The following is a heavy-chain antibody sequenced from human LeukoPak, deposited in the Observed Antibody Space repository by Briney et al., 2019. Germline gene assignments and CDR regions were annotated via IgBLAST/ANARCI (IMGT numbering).Heavy chain of an antibody. V-gene: IGHV3-7*01. Sequence: GGSLRLSCAASGLTFSSYWMSWVRQAPGKGPWWVANIKPDGSGKYYVDSVKGRFTISRDNAENSLFLHMNSLRAEDTAVYYCARCAVAAAGDYWGRGTLVTVSS. CDR2: IKPDGSGK. CDR1: GLTFSSYW. CDR3: ARCAVAAAGDY. D-gene: IGHD6-13*01. J-gene: IGHJ4*02.